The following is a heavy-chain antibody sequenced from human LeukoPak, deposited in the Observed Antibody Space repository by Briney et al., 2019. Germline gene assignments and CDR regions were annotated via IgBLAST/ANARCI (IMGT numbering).Heavy chain of an antibody. CDR2: ISSSSSYI. D-gene: IGHD3-3*01. CDR3: ARGPYYDFWSGYLYYFDY. V-gene: IGHV3-21*01. J-gene: IGHJ4*02. Sequence: GGSLRLSCAASGFTFSSYSMNWVRQAPGKGLEWVSSISSSSSYIYYADSGKGRFTISRDNAKNSLYLQMNSLRAEDTAVYYCARGPYYDFWSGYLYYFDYWGQGTLVTVSS. CDR1: GFTFSSYS.